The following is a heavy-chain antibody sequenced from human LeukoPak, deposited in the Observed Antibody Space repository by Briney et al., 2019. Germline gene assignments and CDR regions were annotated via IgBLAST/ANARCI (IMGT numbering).Heavy chain of an antibody. CDR1: GGSISSYY. D-gene: IGHD4-17*01. V-gene: IGHV4-59*08. CDR3: ARHSPVTTVTFTPPFDY. J-gene: IGHJ4*02. Sequence: PSETLSLTCTVSGGSISSYYWSWIRQPPGKGLEWIGYIYYSGSTNSNSSLKSRVTISVDTSKNQFSLKLSSVTAADTAVYYCARHSPVTTVTFTPPFDYWGLGTLVTVSP. CDR2: IYYSGST.